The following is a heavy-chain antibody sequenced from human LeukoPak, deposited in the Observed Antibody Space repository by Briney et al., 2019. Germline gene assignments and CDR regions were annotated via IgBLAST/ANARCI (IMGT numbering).Heavy chain of an antibody. J-gene: IGHJ4*02. D-gene: IGHD2-2*01. Sequence: PGGSLRLSCAASGFTVSFNYMSWVRQAPGKGLEFVSTIYSAGSGGSTYYADSVKGRFTISRDDSKNTLYLEMNSLRVEDTAVYYCAKDLSQLLSGGSDYWGQGTLVTVSS. CDR1: GFTVSFNY. V-gene: IGHV3-66*01. CDR3: AKDLSQLLSGGSDY. CDR2: IYSAGSGGST.